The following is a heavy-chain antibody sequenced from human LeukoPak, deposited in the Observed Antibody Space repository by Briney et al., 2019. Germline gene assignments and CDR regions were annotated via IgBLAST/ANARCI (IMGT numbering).Heavy chain of an antibody. V-gene: IGHV3-7*01. CDR1: GFTFSDYW. CDR3: ARHIATGGQTAYNWFDP. D-gene: IGHD6-13*01. J-gene: IGHJ5*02. Sequence: GGSLRLSCAASGFTFSDYWMSWVRQAPGKGLEWVANIKQDGSEKYYVDSVKGRFTISRDNAKNSRYLQMTSLRAEDTAVYYCARHIATGGQTAYNWFDPWGQGTLVTVSS. CDR2: IKQDGSEK.